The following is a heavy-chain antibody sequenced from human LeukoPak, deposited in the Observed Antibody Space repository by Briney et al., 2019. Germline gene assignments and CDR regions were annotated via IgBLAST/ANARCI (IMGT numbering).Heavy chain of an antibody. J-gene: IGHJ5*02. Sequence: PSETLSLTCTVSGGSISSSNYYWGWIRQPPGKGLEWIGNIYYSGSTYYNPSLTSRVTISVDTSKNQFSLKLSSVTAADTAVYYCARVRIVLVITTLFDPWGQGTLVTVSS. CDR3: ARVRIVLVITTLFDP. CDR1: GGSISSSNYY. D-gene: IGHD3-22*01. V-gene: IGHV4-39*07. CDR2: IYYSGST.